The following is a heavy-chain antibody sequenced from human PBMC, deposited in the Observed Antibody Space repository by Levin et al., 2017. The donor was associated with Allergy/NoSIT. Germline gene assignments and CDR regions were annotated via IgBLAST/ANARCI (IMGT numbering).Heavy chain of an antibody. V-gene: IGHV4-4*07. J-gene: IGHJ3*01. D-gene: IGHD3-16*01. CDR1: NDSISSYY. CDR3: ATSGGGFYDAFDF. Sequence: SETLSLTCTVSNDSISSYYWNWIRQPAGKGLEWFGRISASGSTNYNPSLKSRVTMSVDTSKNQFSLKLSSVTAAGTAVYYCATSGGGFYDAFDFWGQGTMVTVSS. CDR2: ISASGST.